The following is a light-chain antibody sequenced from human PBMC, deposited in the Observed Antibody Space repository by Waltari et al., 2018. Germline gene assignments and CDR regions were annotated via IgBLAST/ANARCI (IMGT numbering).Light chain of an antibody. CDR2: GAS. CDR1: HFVYARY. J-gene: IGKJ5*01. Sequence: EIVLTQSPGTLSLSPGDGATLSCRASHFVYARYLAWYQQRPGQAPRLVIYGASTRAPGIPDRFSGSASGTEFTLTISKLEPEDFAVYYCEQYGDSPRTFGQGTRLEIK. V-gene: IGKV3-20*01. CDR3: EQYGDSPRT.